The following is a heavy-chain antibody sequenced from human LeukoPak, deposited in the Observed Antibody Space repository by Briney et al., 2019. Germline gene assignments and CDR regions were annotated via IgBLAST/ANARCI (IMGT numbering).Heavy chain of an antibody. CDR2: IRSKAYGGTT. CDR3: TRDNSRYYYGYLGMDV. J-gene: IGHJ6*02. Sequence: PGGSLRLSCTASGFTFGDYAMSWVRQAPGKGLEWVGFIRSKAYGGTTEYAASVKGRFTISRDDSKSIAYLQMNSLKTEDTAVYYCTRDNSRYYYGYLGMDVWGQGTTVTVSS. V-gene: IGHV3-49*04. D-gene: IGHD3-10*01. CDR1: GFTFGDYA.